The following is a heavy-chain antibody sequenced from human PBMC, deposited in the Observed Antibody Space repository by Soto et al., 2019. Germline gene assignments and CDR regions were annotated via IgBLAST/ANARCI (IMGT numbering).Heavy chain of an antibody. D-gene: IGHD3-16*02. CDR1: GFTFSSYG. V-gene: IGHV3-33*01. CDR3: ARDPLIYYDYVWGSYPSGYYYGMDV. Sequence: GGSLRLSCAASGFTFSSYGMHWVRQAPGKGLEWVAVIWYDGSNKYYADSVKGRFTISRDNSKNTLYLQMNSLRAEDTAVYYCARDPLIYYDYVWGSYPSGYYYGMDVWGQGTTVTVSS. J-gene: IGHJ6*02. CDR2: IWYDGSNK.